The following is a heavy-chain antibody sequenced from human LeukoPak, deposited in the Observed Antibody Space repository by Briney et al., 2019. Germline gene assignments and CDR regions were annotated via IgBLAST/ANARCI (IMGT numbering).Heavy chain of an antibody. V-gene: IGHV4-30-4*01. J-gene: IGHJ6*02. CDR1: GGSISSGDYY. D-gene: IGHD3-22*01. CDR2: IYYSGST. Sequence: SQTLSLTCTVSGGSISSGDYYWSWIRQPPGKGLEWIGYIYYSGSTYYNPSLKSRVTTSVDTSKNQFSLKLSSVTAADTAVYYCARGREYYYDSSGYHDYGMDVWAKGPRSPSP. CDR3: ARGREYYYDSSGYHDYGMDV.